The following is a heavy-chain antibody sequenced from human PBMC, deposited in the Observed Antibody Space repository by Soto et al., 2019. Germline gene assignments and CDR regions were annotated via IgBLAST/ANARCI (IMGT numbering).Heavy chain of an antibody. D-gene: IGHD6-19*01. CDR1: GFTFSSYS. V-gene: IGHV3-21*01. CDR3: ARDAVAGFDY. J-gene: IGHJ4*02. CDR2: ISSSSSYI. Sequence: GGSLRLSCAASGFTFSSYSMNWVRQAPGKGLEWVSSISSSSSYIYYADSVKGRFTISRDNAKNSLYLQMNGLRAEDTAVYYCARDAVAGFDYWGQGTLVTVSS.